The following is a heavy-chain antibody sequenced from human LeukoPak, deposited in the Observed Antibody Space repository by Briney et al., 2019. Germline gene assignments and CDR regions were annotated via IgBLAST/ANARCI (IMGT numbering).Heavy chain of an antibody. CDR3: ARADLAVAANY. CDR1: GYTFSGYY. J-gene: IGHJ4*02. CDR2: INPNGGST. D-gene: IGHD6-19*01. V-gene: IGHV1-46*01. Sequence: ASVKVSCKASGYTFSGYYIQWVRQAPGQGLEWMGIINPNGGSTNYAQKFQGRVTMTRDTSTSTVYMELSSLRSEDTAVYYCARADLAVAANYWGQGTLVTVSS.